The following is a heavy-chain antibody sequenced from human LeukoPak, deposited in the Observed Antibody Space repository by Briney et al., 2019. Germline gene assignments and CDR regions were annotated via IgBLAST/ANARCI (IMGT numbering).Heavy chain of an antibody. D-gene: IGHD6-25*01. CDR2: IYPGDSDT. Sequence: GESLKISCKGSGYSFTSYWIGWVRQMPGKGLEWMGIIYPGDSDTRYSPSFQGQVTISADKSISTAYLQWSSLKASDTAMYYCARLPSGRRDYYYGTDVWGQGTTVTVSS. V-gene: IGHV5-51*01. CDR1: GYSFTSYW. J-gene: IGHJ6*02. CDR3: ARLPSGRRDYYYGTDV.